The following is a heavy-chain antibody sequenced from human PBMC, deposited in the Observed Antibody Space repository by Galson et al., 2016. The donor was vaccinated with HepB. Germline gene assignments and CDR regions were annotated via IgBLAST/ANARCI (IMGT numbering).Heavy chain of an antibody. CDR1: GGSVSSGSYY. D-gene: IGHD2-15*01. CDR2: IYYSGST. V-gene: IGHV4-61*01. Sequence: LSLTCPVSGGSVSSGSYYWSWIRQPPGKGLEWIGYIYYSGSTNYNPSLKSRVTISLDTSKDQFSLKLSSVTAADTAVYYCARAERYCSGGSCYSGKYYYYGMDVWGQGTTVTVSS. CDR3: ARAERYCSGGSCYSGKYYYYGMDV. J-gene: IGHJ6*02.